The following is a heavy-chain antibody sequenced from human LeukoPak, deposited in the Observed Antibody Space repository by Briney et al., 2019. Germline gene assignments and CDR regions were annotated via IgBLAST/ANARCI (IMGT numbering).Heavy chain of an antibody. V-gene: IGHV3-30*18. D-gene: IGHD5-18*01. CDR3: AKDPGYSYGYWGYFDY. Sequence: PGGSLRLSCAASGFTVSSNYMTWVRQAPGKGLEWVAVISYDGSNKYYADSVKGRFTISRDNSKNTLYLQMNSLRAEDTAVYYCAKDPGYSYGYWGYFDYWGQGTLVTVSS. CDR2: ISYDGSNK. J-gene: IGHJ4*02. CDR1: GFTVSSNY.